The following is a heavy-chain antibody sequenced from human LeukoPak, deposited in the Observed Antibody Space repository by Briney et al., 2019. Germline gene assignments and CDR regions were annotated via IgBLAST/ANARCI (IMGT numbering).Heavy chain of an antibody. CDR1: GFTVSSSY. Sequence: GGSLRLSCAASGFTVSSSYMSWVRQAPGKGMEWVSVIYSGGTTYYADSVRGRFTISRDNSRNTLHLQMNSLRAEDTAVYYCARDMGGDSNGYSGYWGQGTLVTVSS. V-gene: IGHV3-53*01. CDR2: IYSGGTT. D-gene: IGHD3-22*01. J-gene: IGHJ4*02. CDR3: ARDMGGDSNGYSGY.